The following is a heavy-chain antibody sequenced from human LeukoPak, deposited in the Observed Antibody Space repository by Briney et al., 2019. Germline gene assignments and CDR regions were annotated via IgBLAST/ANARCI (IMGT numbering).Heavy chain of an antibody. CDR1: GFTFSSYA. Sequence: GSLRLSCAASGFTFSSYAMHWVRQAPGKGPEWVAVISYDGSNKYYADSVKGRFTISRDNSKNTVFLQMNSLRAEDTAVYYCARDDGSGTDYWGQGTLVTVSS. D-gene: IGHD6-13*01. CDR3: ARDDGSGTDY. J-gene: IGHJ4*02. V-gene: IGHV3-30-3*01. CDR2: ISYDGSNK.